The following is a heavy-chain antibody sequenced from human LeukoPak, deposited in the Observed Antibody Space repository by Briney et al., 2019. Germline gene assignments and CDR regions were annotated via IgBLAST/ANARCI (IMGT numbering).Heavy chain of an antibody. D-gene: IGHD5-18*01. CDR2: IYTSGST. CDR3: ARSPTLREAMVPNWFDH. CDR1: GGSISCGSYY. Sequence: SETLSLTCTVSGGSISCGSYYWSWIRQPAGKGLEWIGRIYTSGSTNYNPSLKSRVTISVDTSKNQFSLKLSSVTAADTAVYYCARSPTLREAMVPNWFDHWGQGTLVTVSS. V-gene: IGHV4-61*02. J-gene: IGHJ5*02.